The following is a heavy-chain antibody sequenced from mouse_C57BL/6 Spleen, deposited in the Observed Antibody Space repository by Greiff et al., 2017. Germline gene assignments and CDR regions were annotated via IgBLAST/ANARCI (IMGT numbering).Heavy chain of an antibody. CDR2: ISYDGSN. CDR3: AREGNYDYDWYFDG. D-gene: IGHD2-4*01. J-gene: IGHJ1*03. Sequence: EVQLQESGPGLVKPSQSLSLTCSVTGYSITSGYYWNWIRQFPGNKLEWMGYISYDGSNNYNPSLKNRFSITRDTSKNQFFLKLKSVTTEDTATYDCAREGNYDYDWYFDGWGTGTTVTVS. V-gene: IGHV3-6*01. CDR1: GYSITSGYY.